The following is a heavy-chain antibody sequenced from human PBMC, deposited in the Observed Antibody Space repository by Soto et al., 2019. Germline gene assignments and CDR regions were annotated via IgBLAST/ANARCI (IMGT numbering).Heavy chain of an antibody. CDR1: GYTLTELS. Sequence: GASVKVSCKVSGYTLTELSMHWVRQAPGKGLEWMGGFDPEDGETIYAQKFQGRVTMTEDTSTDTAYMELSSLRSEDTAVYYCATSRYYYGSGSYPYYFDYWGQGTLVTVSS. CDR2: FDPEDGET. J-gene: IGHJ4*02. CDR3: ATSRYYYGSGSYPYYFDY. D-gene: IGHD3-10*01. V-gene: IGHV1-24*01.